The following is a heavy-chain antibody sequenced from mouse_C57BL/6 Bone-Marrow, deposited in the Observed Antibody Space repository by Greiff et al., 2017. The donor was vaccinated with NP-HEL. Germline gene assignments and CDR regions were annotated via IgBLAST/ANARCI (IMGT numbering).Heavy chain of an antibody. J-gene: IGHJ2*01. Sequence: QVQLQQPGAELVKPGASVKLSCKASGYTFTSYWLHWVKQRPGRGLEWIGRIDPNSGGTKYNEKFKSKAPLTVDKPSSTAYMQLSSLTSEDSAVYYCAREGFITTVVSYFDYWGQGTTLTVSS. CDR3: AREGFITTVVSYFDY. CDR1: GYTFTSYW. CDR2: IDPNSGGT. V-gene: IGHV1-72*01. D-gene: IGHD1-1*01.